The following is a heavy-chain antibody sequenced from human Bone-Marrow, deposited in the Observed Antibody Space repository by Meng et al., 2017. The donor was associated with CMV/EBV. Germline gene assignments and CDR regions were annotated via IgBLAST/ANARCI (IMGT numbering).Heavy chain of an antibody. J-gene: IGHJ6*01. CDR1: GYTFTRYD. D-gene: IGHD3-3*01. V-gene: IGHV1-8*03. CDR3: ARAGSHDFWSGYLSYYYYYGMDV. Sequence: ASVKVSCKASGYTFTRYDINWVRQATGQGLEWMGWMNPNSGNTGYAQKFQGRVTITRNTSISTAYMELSSLRSEDTAVYYCARAGSHDFWSGYLSYYYYYGMDVWGQGTTVTFYS. CDR2: MNPNSGNT.